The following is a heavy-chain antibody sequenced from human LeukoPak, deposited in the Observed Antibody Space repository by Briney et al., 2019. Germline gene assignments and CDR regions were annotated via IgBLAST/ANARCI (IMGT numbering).Heavy chain of an antibody. CDR1: GGSISSSSYY. CDR2: IYYSGST. J-gene: IGHJ4*02. D-gene: IGHD3-22*01. CDR3: ARVRYDSSGYLSEYYFDY. Sequence: PSETLSLTCTVSGGSISSSSYYWGWIRQPPGKGLERIGSIYYSGSTYYNPSLKSRVTISVDTSKNQFSLKLSSVTAADTAVYYCARVRYDSSGYLSEYYFDYWGQGTLVTVSS. V-gene: IGHV4-39*07.